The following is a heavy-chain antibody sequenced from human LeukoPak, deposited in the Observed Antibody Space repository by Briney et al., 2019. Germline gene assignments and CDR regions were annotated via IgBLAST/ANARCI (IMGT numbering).Heavy chain of an antibody. CDR1: GFTFSSYA. J-gene: IGHJ4*02. CDR3: ARVELDDCGDYYFDY. D-gene: IGHD4-17*01. V-gene: IGHV3-30-3*01. Sequence: GGSLRLSCAASGFTFSSYAMHWVRQAPGKGLEWVAVISYDGSNKYYADSVKGRFTISRDNSKNTLYLQMNSLRAEDTAVYYCARVELDDCGDYYFDYWGQGTLVTVSS. CDR2: ISYDGSNK.